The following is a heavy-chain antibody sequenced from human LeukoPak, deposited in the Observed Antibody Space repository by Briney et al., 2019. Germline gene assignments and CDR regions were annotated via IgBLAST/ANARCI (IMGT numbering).Heavy chain of an antibody. CDR1: GYSISSGYY. J-gene: IGHJ5*02. V-gene: IGHV4-38-2*01. D-gene: IGHD2-8*02. CDR2: IYHSGST. Sequence: SETLSFNCAVSGYSISSGYYWGWIRQPPGKGLEWIGRIYHSGSTYYNPSLKSRVTISVDTSKNQFSLKLSSVTAADTAVYYCARVLGGAWFDPWGQGTLVTVSS. CDR3: ARVLGGAWFDP.